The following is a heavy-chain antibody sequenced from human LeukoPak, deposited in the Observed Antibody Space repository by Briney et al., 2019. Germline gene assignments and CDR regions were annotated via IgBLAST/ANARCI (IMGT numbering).Heavy chain of an antibody. D-gene: IGHD2-2*01. V-gene: IGHV1-46*01. CDR1: GYTFTSYY. J-gene: IGHJ6*04. CDR2: INPSGGST. CDR3: ARDIVVVPAATEDYYYYGMDV. Sequence: ASVKVSCKASGYTFTSYYMHWVRQAPGQGLEWMGIINPSGGSTSYAQKFQGRVTMTRDTSTSTVYMELSSLRSEDTAVYYCARDIVVVPAATEDYYYYGMDVWGKGTTVTVSS.